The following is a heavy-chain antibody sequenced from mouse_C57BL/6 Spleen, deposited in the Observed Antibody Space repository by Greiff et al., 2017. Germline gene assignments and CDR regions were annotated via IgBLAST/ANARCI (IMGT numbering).Heavy chain of an antibody. CDR3: AIYGSSYRFAY. CDR1: GYSITSGYY. Sequence: DVQLQESGPGLVKPSQSLSLTCSVTGYSITSGYYWNWIRQFPGNKLEWMGYISYDGSNNYNPSLKNRISITRDTSKNQFFLKLNSVTTEDTATYYCAIYGSSYRFAYWGQGTLVTVSA. CDR2: ISYDGSN. D-gene: IGHD1-1*01. V-gene: IGHV3-6*01. J-gene: IGHJ3*01.